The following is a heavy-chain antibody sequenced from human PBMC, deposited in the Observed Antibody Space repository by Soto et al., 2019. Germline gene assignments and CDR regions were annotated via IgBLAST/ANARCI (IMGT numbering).Heavy chain of an antibody. CDR3: ARAKGGVGSIAARRGTSNYYYGMDV. V-gene: IGHV4-34*01. CDR1: GGSFSGYY. Sequence: LSLTCAVYGGSFSGYYWSWIRQPPGKGLEWIGEINHSGSTNYNPSLKSRVTISVDTSKNQFSLKLSSVTAADTAVYYCARAKGGVGSIAARRGTSNYYYGMDVWGQGTTVTVSS. D-gene: IGHD6-6*01. J-gene: IGHJ6*02. CDR2: INHSGST.